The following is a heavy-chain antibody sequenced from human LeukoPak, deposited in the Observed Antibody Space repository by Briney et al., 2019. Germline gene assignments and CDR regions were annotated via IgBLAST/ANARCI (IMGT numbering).Heavy chain of an antibody. CDR3: ARLSPYLGSGSSAFPDDF. CDR1: GGPISSSRYY. D-gene: IGHD3-10*01. J-gene: IGHJ4*02. Sequence: SETLSLTCTVSGGPISSSRYYWGWIPQPPGKGLEWIGSIYYSGSTYYNPSLKSRVTISVDTSKNQFSLKLSSVTAADTAVCYCARLSPYLGSGSSAFPDDFWGQGTLVTVSS. CDR2: IYYSGST. V-gene: IGHV4-39*01.